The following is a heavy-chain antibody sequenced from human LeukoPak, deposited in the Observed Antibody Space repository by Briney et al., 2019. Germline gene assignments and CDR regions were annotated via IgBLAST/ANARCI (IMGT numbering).Heavy chain of an antibody. V-gene: IGHV3-74*01. J-gene: IGHJ3*02. CDR3: ARWAVTTLQDAFDI. CDR1: GFTFSNYW. D-gene: IGHD4-17*01. CDR2: IYSDGTGT. Sequence: GGSLRLSCAASGFTFSNYWMHWVRQAPGKGLVWVSRIYSDGTGTVYAGSVKGRFTISRDNSKNTLYLQMNSLRAEDTAVYYCARWAVTTLQDAFDIWGQGTMVTVSS.